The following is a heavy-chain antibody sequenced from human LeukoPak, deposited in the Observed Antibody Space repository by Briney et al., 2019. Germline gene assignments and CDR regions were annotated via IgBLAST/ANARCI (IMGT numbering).Heavy chain of an antibody. D-gene: IGHD2-15*01. V-gene: IGHV3-30*03. Sequence: GKSLRLSCAASGFIFSGYGMHWVRQAPGKGLEWVAVISYDGSNKYYADSVKGRFTISRDNSKNTLYLQMNSLRAEDTAVYYCATDAGLLLRYYYYGMDVWGKGTTVTVSS. CDR2: ISYDGSNK. CDR3: ATDAGLLLRYYYYGMDV. J-gene: IGHJ6*04. CDR1: GFIFSGYG.